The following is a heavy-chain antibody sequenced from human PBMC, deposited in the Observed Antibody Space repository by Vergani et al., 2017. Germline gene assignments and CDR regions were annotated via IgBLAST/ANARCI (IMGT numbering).Heavy chain of an antibody. CDR3: ARRARRDGYSECFDY. V-gene: IGHV4-59*11. J-gene: IGHJ4*02. CDR1: GGSISNHY. Sequence: QVQLQESGPGLVKPSETLSLTCTVSGGSISNHYWSWIRQPPGKGLEWIGYIYYSGSTNYNPSLKSRVTISVDTYTNQFSLKLSSVTAADTAVYYCARRARRDGYSECFDYWGQGTLVTVSS. CDR2: IYYSGST. D-gene: IGHD5-24*01.